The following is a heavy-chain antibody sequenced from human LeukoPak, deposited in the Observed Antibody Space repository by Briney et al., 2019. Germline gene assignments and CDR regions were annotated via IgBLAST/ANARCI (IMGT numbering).Heavy chain of an antibody. V-gene: IGHV4-39*01. J-gene: IGHJ6*04. Sequence: GSLRLSCAASGFTFSRFWMSWVRQPPGKGLEWIGSIYYSGSTYYNPSLKSRVTISVDTSKNQFSLKLSSVTAADTAVYYCARPGLLVDVWGKGTTVTISS. CDR1: GFTFSRFW. CDR2: IYYSGST. CDR3: ARPGLLVDV.